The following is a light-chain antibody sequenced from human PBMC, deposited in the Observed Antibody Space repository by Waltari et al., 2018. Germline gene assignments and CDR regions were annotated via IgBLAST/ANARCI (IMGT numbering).Light chain of an antibody. CDR2: DVS. V-gene: IGLV2-14*03. CDR3: SSRTSSITWV. Sequence: WYQQHPGKAPKVVIYDVSKRPSGVSNRVSGSKSVSTASLTISGLQAEDDADYYCSSRTSSITWVFGGGTKLTVL. J-gene: IGLJ3*02.